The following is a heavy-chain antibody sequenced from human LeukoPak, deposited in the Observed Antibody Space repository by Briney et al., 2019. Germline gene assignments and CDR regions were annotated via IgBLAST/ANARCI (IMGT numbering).Heavy chain of an antibody. V-gene: IGHV4-31*03. J-gene: IGHJ5*02. CDR3: SRYYYDSSGYYWFDP. Sequence: SETLSLTCTVSGGSISSGGYYWSWIRQHPGKGLEWIGYIYYSGSTYYNPSLKSRVTISVDTSKTQFSLKRSSVTAADTAVYYCSRYYYDSSGYYWFDPWGQGTLGTVSS. D-gene: IGHD3-22*01. CDR2: IYYSGST. CDR1: GGSISSGGYY.